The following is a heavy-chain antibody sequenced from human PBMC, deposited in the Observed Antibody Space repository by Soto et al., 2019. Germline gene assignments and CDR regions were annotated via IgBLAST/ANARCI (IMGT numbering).Heavy chain of an antibody. Sequence: QLQLQESGPGLVKPSETLSLTCTVSGGSISSSSYYWGWIRQPPGKGLEWIGSIYYSGSTYYNPSLKSRVTISVDTSKNQFSLKLSSVTAADTAVYYCAIEVAVAPLVDYSGQGTLVTVSS. CDR3: AIEVAVAPLVDY. J-gene: IGHJ4*02. V-gene: IGHV4-39*02. CDR2: IYYSGST. D-gene: IGHD6-19*01. CDR1: GGSISSSSYY.